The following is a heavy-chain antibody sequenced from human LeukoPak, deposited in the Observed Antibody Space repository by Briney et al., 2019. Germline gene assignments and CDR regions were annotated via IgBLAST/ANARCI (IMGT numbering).Heavy chain of an antibody. J-gene: IGHJ5*02. CDR2: ISSSGSNT. Sequence: GGSLRLSCAASEFTYGMNWVRQAPGKGLECVSAISSSGSNTYYADSVKGRFTISRDNSKNTLYLQMNSLRAEDTAVYYCAKVNMVLVPTARRWFDPWGQGTLVTVSS. V-gene: IGHV3-23*01. D-gene: IGHD2-2*01. CDR3: AKVNMVLVPTARRWFDP. CDR1: EFTYG.